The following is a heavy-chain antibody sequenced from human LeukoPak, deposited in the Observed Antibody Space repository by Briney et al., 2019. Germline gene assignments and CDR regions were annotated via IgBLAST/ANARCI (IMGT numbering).Heavy chain of an antibody. J-gene: IGHJ5*02. CDR3: TTTIVGVTTWFDP. CDR2: IKNKTNGGTT. Sequence: GGSLRLSCEGSGFSFDSYAMSWVRQSPGKGLEWVGRIKNKTNGGTTDYAAPVKGRFTISRDDSKNTLYLQMNSLKTEDTAVYYCTTTIVGVTTWFDPWGQGTLVTVSS. V-gene: IGHV3-15*01. D-gene: IGHD1-26*01. CDR1: GFSFDSYA.